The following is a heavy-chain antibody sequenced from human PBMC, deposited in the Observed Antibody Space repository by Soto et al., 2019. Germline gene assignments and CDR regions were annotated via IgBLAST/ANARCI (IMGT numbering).Heavy chain of an antibody. D-gene: IGHD3-22*01. CDR3: ARDAMYYYDSSGPQAYYYYGMDV. V-gene: IGHV1-58*01. Sequence: ASVKVSCKTSGFTLSSSAVHWVRQARGHRLQWIGWIDVGSGNANYAQMDQERVTISRDMSTSTAYMELTSLRPEDTAVYYCARDAMYYYDSSGPQAYYYYGMDVWGQGTTVTVS. CDR2: IDVGSGNA. CDR1: GFTLSSSA. J-gene: IGHJ6*02.